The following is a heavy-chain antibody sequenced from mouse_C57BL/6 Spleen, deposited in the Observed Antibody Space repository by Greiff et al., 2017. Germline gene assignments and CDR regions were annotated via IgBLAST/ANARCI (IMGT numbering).Heavy chain of an antibody. CDR3: ARDDPRGFAY. J-gene: IGHJ3*01. V-gene: IGHV1-76*01. CDR1: GYTFTDYY. D-gene: IGHD2-3*01. Sequence: QVQLQQSGAELVRPGASVKLSCKASGYTFTDYYINWVKQRPGQGLEWIARIYPGSGNTYYNEKFKGKATLTAEKSSSTAYMQLSSLTSEDSAVYFCARDDPRGFAYWGQGTLVTVSA. CDR2: IYPGSGNT.